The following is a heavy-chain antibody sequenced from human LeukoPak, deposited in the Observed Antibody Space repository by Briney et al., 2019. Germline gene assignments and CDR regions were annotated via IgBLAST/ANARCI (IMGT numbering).Heavy chain of an antibody. CDR3: ARHAPDLWSGDYTGGSGSGGPQY. CDR1: GGSISSSSYY. J-gene: IGHJ4*02. V-gene: IGHV4-39*01. Sequence: PSETLSLTCTVSGGSISSSSYYWAWIRQPPGKGLEWIGSIYYSGSTYYNPSLKSRVTISIDTSKNQFSVELSSVTAADTAVYYCARHAPDLWSGDYTGGSGSGGPQYWGQGTLVTVSS. D-gene: IGHD3-3*01. CDR2: IYYSGST.